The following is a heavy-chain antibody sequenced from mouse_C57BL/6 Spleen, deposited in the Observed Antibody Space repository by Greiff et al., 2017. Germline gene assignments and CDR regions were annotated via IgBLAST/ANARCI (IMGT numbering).Heavy chain of an antibody. D-gene: IGHD1-1*01. Sequence: VQLQQSGAELVRPGTSVKVSCKASGYAFTNYLIEWVKQRPGQGLEWIGVINPGSGGTNYNEKFKGKATLTADKSSSTAYMQLSSLTSEDSAVYFCARRGYYGSSYGAMDYWGQGTSVTVSS. CDR2: INPGSGGT. CDR3: ARRGYYGSSYGAMDY. V-gene: IGHV1-54*01. CDR1: GYAFTNYL. J-gene: IGHJ4*01.